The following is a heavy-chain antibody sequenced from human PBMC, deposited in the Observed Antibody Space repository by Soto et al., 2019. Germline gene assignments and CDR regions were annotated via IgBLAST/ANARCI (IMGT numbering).Heavy chain of an antibody. D-gene: IGHD6-13*01. V-gene: IGHV3-21*01. CDR3: AREDSIIIPAVSDF. J-gene: IGHJ4*02. CDR2: ISKSDYT. CDR1: GFAFNNYG. Sequence: PGGSLRLSCTVSGFAFNNYGINWVRQAPGKGLEWVSSISKSDYTSYSDSVKGRFTISRDNAKNSVSLQMNTQRVEDTAVYYCAREDSIIIPAVSDFWGQGPLVTVSS.